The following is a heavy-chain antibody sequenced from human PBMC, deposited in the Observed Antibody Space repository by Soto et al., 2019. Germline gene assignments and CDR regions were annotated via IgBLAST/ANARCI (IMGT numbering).Heavy chain of an antibody. CDR3: AKLTGLCSSTSCYGPEWARTMDV. CDR2: ISWNSGSI. D-gene: IGHD2-2*01. J-gene: IGHJ6*04. V-gene: IGHV3-9*01. CDR1: GFTFDDYA. Sequence: GGSLRLSCAASGFTFDDYAMHWVRQAPGKGLEWVSGISWNSGSIGYADSVKGRFTISRDNAKNSLYLQMNSLRAEDTALYYCAKLTGLCSSTSCYGPEWARTMDVWGKGTTVTVSS.